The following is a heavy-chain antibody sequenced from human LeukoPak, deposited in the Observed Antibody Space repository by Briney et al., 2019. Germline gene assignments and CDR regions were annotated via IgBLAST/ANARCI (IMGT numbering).Heavy chain of an antibody. D-gene: IGHD2-21*01. CDR2: IRYDGSNK. CDR3: AKVAYCGGDCYSHYYYYYYMDV. CDR1: GFTFSSYG. J-gene: IGHJ6*03. V-gene: IGHV3-30*02. Sequence: GGSLRLSCAASGFTFSSYGMHWVRQAPGKGLEWVAFIRYDGSNKYYADSVKGRFTISRDNSKNTLYLQMNSLRAEDTAVYYCAKVAYCGGDCYSHYYYYYYMDVWGKGTTVTVSS.